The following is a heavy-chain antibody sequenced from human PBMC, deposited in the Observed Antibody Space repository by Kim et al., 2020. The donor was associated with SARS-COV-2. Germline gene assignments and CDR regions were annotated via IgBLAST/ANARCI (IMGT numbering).Heavy chain of an antibody. CDR2: IYYSGST. D-gene: IGHD4-4*01. Sequence: SETLSLTCTVSGGSISSYYWSWIRQPPGKGLEWIGYIYYSGSTNYNPSLKSRVTISVDTSKNQFSLKLSSVTAADTAVYYCARANYDSNYDLVNLNFDYWGQGTLVTVSS. CDR1: GGSISSYY. CDR3: ARANYDSNYDLVNLNFDY. J-gene: IGHJ4*02. V-gene: IGHV4-59*13.